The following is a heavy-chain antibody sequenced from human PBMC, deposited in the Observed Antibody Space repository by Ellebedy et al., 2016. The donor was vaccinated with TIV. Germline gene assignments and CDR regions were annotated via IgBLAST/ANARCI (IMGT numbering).Heavy chain of an antibody. CDR3: AREGVREYSSGWLRSWFDP. Sequence: AASVKVSCKASGYTFTSNGISWVRQAPGQGLEWMGWISTHSGNTNYAQKVQGRVTMTTDTSTSTAYMELRSLRSDDTAVYYCAREGVREYSSGWLRSWFDPWGQGTLVTVSS. CDR2: ISTHSGNT. V-gene: IGHV1-18*01. CDR1: GYTFTSNG. J-gene: IGHJ5*02. D-gene: IGHD6-19*01.